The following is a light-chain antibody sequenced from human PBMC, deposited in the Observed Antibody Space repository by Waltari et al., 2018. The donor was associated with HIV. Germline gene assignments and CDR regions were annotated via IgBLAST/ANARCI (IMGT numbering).Light chain of an antibody. Sequence: EIVMTQSPGTLSVSPGERATLSCRDSQRVNNNVAWYQQKVGQAPRLLIYGASTRATGIPARFSGSGSGTDFTLTISSLQSEDFALYYCQQYNNWPPWTFGQGTKVEIK. CDR2: GAS. CDR1: QRVNNN. J-gene: IGKJ1*01. CDR3: QQYNNWPPWT. V-gene: IGKV3-15*01.